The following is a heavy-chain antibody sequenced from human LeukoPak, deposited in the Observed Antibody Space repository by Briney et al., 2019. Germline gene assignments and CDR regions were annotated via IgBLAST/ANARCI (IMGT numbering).Heavy chain of an antibody. J-gene: IGHJ6*03. CDR1: GGSISSYY. CDR2: IYTSGST. Sequence: SETLSLTCTVSGGSISSYYWSWIRQPAGKGLEWIGRIYTSGSTNYNPSLKSRVTMSVDTSKNQFSLKLSSVTAADTAVYYCARSSSSWYSPYYYYYMDVWGKGTTVTISS. V-gene: IGHV4-4*07. CDR3: ARSSSSWYSPYYYYYMDV. D-gene: IGHD6-13*01.